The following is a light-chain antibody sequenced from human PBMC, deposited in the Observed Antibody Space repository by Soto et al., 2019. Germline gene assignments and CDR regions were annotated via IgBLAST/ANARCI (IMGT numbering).Light chain of an antibody. CDR1: QTVSSSY. Sequence: EIVLTQSPDTLSLSPGERATLSCRASQTVSSSYLAWYQQKPGQAPRLLIYGASNRATGIPDRFSGSGSGTDFTLTISRLEPEDFAVYYCQQYGSSPGTFGQGTKVEIK. CDR2: GAS. V-gene: IGKV3-20*01. CDR3: QQYGSSPGT. J-gene: IGKJ1*01.